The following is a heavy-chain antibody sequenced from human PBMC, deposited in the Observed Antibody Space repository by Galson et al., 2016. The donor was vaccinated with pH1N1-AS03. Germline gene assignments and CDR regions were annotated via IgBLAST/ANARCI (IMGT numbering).Heavy chain of an antibody. V-gene: IGHV1-46*01. J-gene: IGHJ4*02. D-gene: IGHD3-10*01. CDR1: GYTFTRYY. CDR3: VAYGSGTQAYFDY. Sequence: SVKVSCKASGYTFTRYYMHWVRQAPGQGLEWMGVIDLSGGGTTYAQKFHGRVTMTRDTSTTTAHMELSSLRSEDTAIYYCVAYGSGTQAYFDYWGQGTLVTVSS. CDR2: IDLSGGGT.